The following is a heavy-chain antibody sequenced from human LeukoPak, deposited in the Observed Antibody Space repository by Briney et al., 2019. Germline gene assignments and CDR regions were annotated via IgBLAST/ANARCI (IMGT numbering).Heavy chain of an antibody. CDR1: GHTFTSYA. Sequence: ASVKVSCKASGHTFTSYAMNWVRQAPGQGLEWMGWINTNTGNPTYAQGFTGRFVFSLDTSVSTAYLQISSLKAEDTAVYYCARDGLFYGSGSFMDVWGQGTTVTVSS. CDR2: INTNTGNP. CDR3: ARDGLFYGSGSFMDV. D-gene: IGHD3-10*01. J-gene: IGHJ6*02. V-gene: IGHV7-4-1*02.